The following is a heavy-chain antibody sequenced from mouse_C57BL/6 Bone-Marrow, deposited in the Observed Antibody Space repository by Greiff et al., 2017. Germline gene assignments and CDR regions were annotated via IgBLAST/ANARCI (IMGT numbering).Heavy chain of an antibody. CDR1: GFTFSSYG. V-gene: IGHV5-6*02. J-gene: IGHJ2*01. D-gene: IGHD2-2*01. CDR2: ISSGGSYT. Sequence: EVMLVESGGDLVKPGGSLKLSCAASGFTFSSYGMSWVRQTPDKRLEWVATISSGGSYTYYPDSVKGRFTISRDNAKNTLYLQMSSLKSEDTAMYYWARLWFFDYWGQGTTLTVSS. CDR3: ARLWFFDY.